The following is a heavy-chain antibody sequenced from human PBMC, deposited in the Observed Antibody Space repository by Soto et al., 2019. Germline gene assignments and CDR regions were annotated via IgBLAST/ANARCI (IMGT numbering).Heavy chain of an antibody. D-gene: IGHD3-10*01. J-gene: IGHJ4*02. CDR1: GGSFSGYY. CDR2: IGHGGGT. CDR3: ARHGGYYFDY. Sequence: NPSETLSLTCAVYGGSFSGYYWSWIRQPPGKGLEWIGEIGHGGGTVYNPSLESRVTISGDSSNNQFSLKLNSVTAADTGVYYCARHGGYYFDYWGQGAPVTVSS. V-gene: IGHV4-34*01.